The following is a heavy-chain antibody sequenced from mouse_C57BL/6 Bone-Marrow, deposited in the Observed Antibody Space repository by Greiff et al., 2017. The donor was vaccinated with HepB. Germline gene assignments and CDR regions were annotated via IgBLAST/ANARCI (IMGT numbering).Heavy chain of an antibody. V-gene: IGHV5-12*01. CDR3: AIRYDYDVSFDY. CDR1: GFTFSDYY. D-gene: IGHD2-4*01. Sequence: EVHLVESGGGLVQPGGSLKLSCAASGFTFSDYYMYWVRQTPEKRLEWVAYISNGGGSTYYPDTVKGRFTISRDNAKNTLYLQMSRLKSEDTARYYCAIRYDYDVSFDYWGQGTTLTVSS. CDR2: ISNGGGST. J-gene: IGHJ2*01.